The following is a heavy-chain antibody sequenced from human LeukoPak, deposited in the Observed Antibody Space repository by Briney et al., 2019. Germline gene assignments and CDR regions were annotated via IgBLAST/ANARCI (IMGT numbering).Heavy chain of an antibody. D-gene: IGHD5-18*01. CDR3: ALSWGYSYGYDY. V-gene: IGHV1-69*06. CDR1: GGTFSSYA. J-gene: IGHJ4*02. Sequence: GASVKVSCKASGGTFSSYAICWVRQAPGQGLEWMGGIIPIFGTANYAQKFQGRVTITADKSTSTAYMELSSLRSEDTAVYYCALSWGYSYGYDYWGQGTLVTVSS. CDR2: IIPIFGTA.